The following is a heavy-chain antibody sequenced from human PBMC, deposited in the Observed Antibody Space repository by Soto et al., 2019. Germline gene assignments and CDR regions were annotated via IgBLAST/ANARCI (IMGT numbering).Heavy chain of an antibody. CDR2: INSDGSST. Sequence: PGGSLRLSCAASGFPFSTYWMHWVRQAPGKGLVWVSRINSDGSSTSYADSVKGRFTISRDNAKNTLYLQMNSLRAEDTAVYYCAREPPARYCSGGSCPNWFDPWGQGTLVTVSS. J-gene: IGHJ5*02. V-gene: IGHV3-74*01. CDR1: GFPFSTYW. CDR3: AREPPARYCSGGSCPNWFDP. D-gene: IGHD2-15*01.